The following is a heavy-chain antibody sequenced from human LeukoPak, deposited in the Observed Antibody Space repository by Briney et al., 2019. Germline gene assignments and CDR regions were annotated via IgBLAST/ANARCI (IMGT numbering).Heavy chain of an antibody. D-gene: IGHD2-15*01. V-gene: IGHV4-59*01. CDR2: IYYSGST. CDR1: GGSISSYY. J-gene: IGHJ5*02. CDR3: ARVRVAATSTRFDP. Sequence: PSETLSLTCSVSGGSISSYYWSWIRQPPRKGLEWIGYIYYSGSTNYNPSLKSRVIISVDTSKNQFSLKLNSVTAADTAVYYCARVRVAATSTRFDPWGQGALVTVSS.